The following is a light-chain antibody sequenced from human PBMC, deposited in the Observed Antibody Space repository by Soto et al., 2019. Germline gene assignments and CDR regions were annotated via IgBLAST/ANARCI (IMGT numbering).Light chain of an antibody. CDR2: DDS. CDR1: SSDVGGYNY. V-gene: IGLV2-14*01. CDR3: SSYTSSSTLYV. Sequence: QSVLTQPASVSGSPGQSITISCTGTSSDVGGYNYVSWYQQHPGKAPKLMIYDDSNRPSGVSNRFSGSKSGNTASLTISGLQAEAEADYYCSSYTSSSTLYVFGTGTKVTVL. J-gene: IGLJ1*01.